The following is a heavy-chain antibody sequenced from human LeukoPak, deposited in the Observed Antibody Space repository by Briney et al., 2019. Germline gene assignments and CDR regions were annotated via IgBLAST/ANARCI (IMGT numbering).Heavy chain of an antibody. Sequence: SETLSLTCAVYGGSFTSYYWGWIRQPPGKGLEWIGEISHTGHTNYNSSLKSRVTMSVETSKNQLSLILTSVTAADTAVYYCARGPYSSDAGYWGQGTLVTVSS. CDR2: ISHTGHT. V-gene: IGHV4-34*01. J-gene: IGHJ4*02. CDR1: GGSFTSYY. CDR3: ARGPYSSDAGY. D-gene: IGHD6-25*01.